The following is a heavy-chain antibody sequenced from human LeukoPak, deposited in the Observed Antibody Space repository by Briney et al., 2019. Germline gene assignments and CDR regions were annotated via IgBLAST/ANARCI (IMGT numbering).Heavy chain of an antibody. Sequence: QPGGSLRLSCAASGFTFSSYWMQWVRQAPGKGLVWVSRINSDGSSTSYADSVKGRFTISRDNAKNTLYLQMNSLRAEDTAVYYCARAQYDFWSGYYYWGQGTLVTVSS. CDR1: GFTFSSYW. CDR3: ARAQYDFWSGYYY. CDR2: INSDGSST. V-gene: IGHV3-74*01. J-gene: IGHJ4*02. D-gene: IGHD3-3*01.